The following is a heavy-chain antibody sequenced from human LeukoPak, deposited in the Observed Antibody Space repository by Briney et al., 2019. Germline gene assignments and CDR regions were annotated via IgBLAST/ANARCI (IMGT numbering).Heavy chain of an antibody. Sequence: PGRSLRLSCAASGFTFSSYGMHWVRQAPGKGLEWVAVISYDRSNKYYADSVKGRFTISRDNSKNTLYLQMNSLRAEDTAVYYCAKDSARMGGDGSVYSWGQGTLVTVSS. J-gene: IGHJ4*02. D-gene: IGHD1-26*01. CDR3: AKDSARMGGDGSVYS. V-gene: IGHV3-30*18. CDR1: GFTFSSYG. CDR2: ISYDRSNK.